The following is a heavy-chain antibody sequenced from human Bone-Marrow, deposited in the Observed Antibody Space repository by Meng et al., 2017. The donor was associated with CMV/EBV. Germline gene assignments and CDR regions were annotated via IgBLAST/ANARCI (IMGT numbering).Heavy chain of an antibody. Sequence: GESLKISCAASGFTFSYYAIEWVRQAPGKGLEWVAYISFDGSKKYYADAVKGRFTISRDNSKNTVYLQVSSLRADDTAVYYCARDSRSKLNYDFWSGYYPYYYYGMDVWGQGTTVTVSS. V-gene: IGHV3-30-3*01. CDR3: ARDSRSKLNYDFWSGYYPYYYYGMDV. D-gene: IGHD3-3*01. CDR2: ISFDGSKK. J-gene: IGHJ6*02. CDR1: GFTFSYYA.